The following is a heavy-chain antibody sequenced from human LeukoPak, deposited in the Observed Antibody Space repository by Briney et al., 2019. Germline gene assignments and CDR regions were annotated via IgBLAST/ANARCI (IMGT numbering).Heavy chain of an antibody. CDR2: TYYSGST. D-gene: IGHD2-2*01. J-gene: IGHJ4*01. Sequence: SQTLSLTCAVSGGSICSSSSDWGWIRQPPGRGLEWIGRTYYSGSTNSNPTLKSRATISVDTSKTQFSLKLSSVTAADTAVYYSPRHGSVGCSSTSCYGHFYYWGHGTPVTASS. CDR3: PRHGSVGCSSTSCYGHFYY. V-gene: IGHV4-39*01. CDR1: GGSICSSSSD.